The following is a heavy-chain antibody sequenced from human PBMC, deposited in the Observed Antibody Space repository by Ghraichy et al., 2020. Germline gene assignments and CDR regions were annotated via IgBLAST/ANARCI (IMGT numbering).Heavy chain of an antibody. D-gene: IGHD1-26*01. V-gene: IGHV1-8*01. CDR2: MNPNSGKT. CDR3: ARGVYSGSYDF. J-gene: IGHJ4*02. Sequence: ASVKVSCKASGYTFGSYEVHWVRQATGQGLERMGWMNPNSGKTGYAQKFQGRVTMTRDTSIFTAYMDLSSLRSEDTAVYYCARGVYSGSYDFWGQGTLVTVSS. CDR1: GYTFGSYE.